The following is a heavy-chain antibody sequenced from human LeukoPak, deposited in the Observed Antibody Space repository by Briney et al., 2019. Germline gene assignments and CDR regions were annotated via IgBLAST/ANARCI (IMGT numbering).Heavy chain of an antibody. Sequence: GGSLRLSCAASGFTFSSYSMNWVRQAPGKGLEWVSYISSSSSTIYYADSVKGRFIISRDNAKNSLYLQMNSLRDEDTAVYYCARDWDKNDYGDPGYFDYWGQGTLVTVSS. V-gene: IGHV3-48*02. CDR2: ISSSSSTI. CDR1: GFTFSSYS. CDR3: ARDWDKNDYGDPGYFDY. J-gene: IGHJ4*02. D-gene: IGHD4-17*01.